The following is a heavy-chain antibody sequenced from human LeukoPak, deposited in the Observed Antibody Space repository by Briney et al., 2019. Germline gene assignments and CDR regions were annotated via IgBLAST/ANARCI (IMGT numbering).Heavy chain of an antibody. CDR1: GGSISSYY. D-gene: IGHD1-26*01. J-gene: IGHJ3*02. CDR3: ARDEWGIVGATIRAFDI. V-gene: IGHV4-34*01. CDR2: INHSGST. Sequence: PSETLSLTCTVSGGSISSYYWSWIRQPPGKGLEWIGEINHSGSTNYNPSLKSRVTISVDTSKNQFSLKLSSVTAADTAVYYCARDEWGIVGATIRAFDIWGQGTMVTVSS.